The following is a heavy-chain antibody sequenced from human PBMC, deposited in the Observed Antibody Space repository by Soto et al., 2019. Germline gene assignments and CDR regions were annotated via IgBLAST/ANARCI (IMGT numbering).Heavy chain of an antibody. J-gene: IGHJ4*02. CDR2: IYYSGST. CDR3: ARHNHGGGLDY. Sequence: SETLSLTCTVSGGSISSSSYYWGWIRQPPGKGLEWIGNIYYSGSTYYNPSLKSRVTISVDTSKNQFSLKLSSVTAADTAVYYCARHNHGGGLDYWGQGTLVTVSS. V-gene: IGHV4-39*01. CDR1: GGSISSSSYY. D-gene: IGHD2-15*01.